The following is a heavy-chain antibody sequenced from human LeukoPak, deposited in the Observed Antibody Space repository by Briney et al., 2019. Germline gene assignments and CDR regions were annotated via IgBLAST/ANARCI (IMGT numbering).Heavy chain of an antibody. V-gene: IGHV3-73*01. CDR3: AGDYNFLTGLNY. CDR2: IGRQGDSDAT. CDR1: GLTFSGSG. D-gene: IGHD3-9*01. Sequence: PGGSLKLSCAASGLTFSGSGIHWVRQASGKGLEWLGRIGRQGDSDATRYAASLKGKFTISRVDSRNTAYLQMNSLKTEDTAVYYCAGDYNFLTGLNYWCQGTLVTVSA. J-gene: IGHJ4*02.